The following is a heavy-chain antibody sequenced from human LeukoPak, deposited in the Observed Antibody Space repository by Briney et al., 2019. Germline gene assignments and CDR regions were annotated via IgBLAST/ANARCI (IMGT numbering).Heavy chain of an antibody. J-gene: IGHJ4*02. CDR3: ARDSSGYYFFPLPNFDY. V-gene: IGHV1-46*01. CDR1: GYTFTSYY. Sequence: ASVKVSCKASGYTFTSYYMHWVRQAPGQGLEWMGIINPSGGSTSYAQKFQGRVAMTRDTSISTAYMELSRLRSDDTAVYYCARDSSGYYFFPLPNFDYWGQGTLVTVSS. D-gene: IGHD3-22*01. CDR2: INPSGGST.